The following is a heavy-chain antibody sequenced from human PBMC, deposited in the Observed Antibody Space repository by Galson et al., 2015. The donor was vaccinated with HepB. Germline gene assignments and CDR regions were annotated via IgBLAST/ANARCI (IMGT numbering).Heavy chain of an antibody. J-gene: IGHJ4*02. V-gene: IGHV3-7*03. Sequence: SLRLSCAASGLSIRNYWMSWVRQAPGKGLEWVANIKQDGIQKNYVASVKGRFTISRDNAKNSLYPQMNSLRAEDTAVYYCARDVLWGQGTLVTVSS. CDR2: IKQDGIQK. CDR1: GLSIRNYW. CDR3: ARDVL. D-gene: IGHD2/OR15-2a*01.